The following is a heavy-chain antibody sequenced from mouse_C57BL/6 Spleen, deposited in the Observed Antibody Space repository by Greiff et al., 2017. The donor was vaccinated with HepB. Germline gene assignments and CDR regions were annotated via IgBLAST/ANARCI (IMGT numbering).Heavy chain of an antibody. V-gene: IGHV1-63*01. D-gene: IGHD2-5*01. Sequence: QVQLQQSGAELVRPGTSVKMSCKASGYTFTNYWIGWAKQRPGHGLEWIGDIYPGGGYTNYNEKFKGKATLTADKSSSTAYMQFSSLTSEDSAIYYCARWDSNYVLVFDYWGQGTTLTVSS. CDR3: ARWDSNYVLVFDY. CDR1: GYTFTNYW. CDR2: IYPGGGYT. J-gene: IGHJ2*01.